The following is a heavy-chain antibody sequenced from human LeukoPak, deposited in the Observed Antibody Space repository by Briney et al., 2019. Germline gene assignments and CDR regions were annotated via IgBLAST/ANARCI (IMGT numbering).Heavy chain of an antibody. J-gene: IGHJ4*02. CDR3: ARGWAAIPD. Sequence: PGGSLRLSCAASGFTFSNYGMHWVRQAPGKGLEWVSYISSGSTTIDYADSVKGRFTISRDNAKNSLYLQMNSLRAEDTAIYYCARGWAAIPDWGQGTLVTVSS. CDR1: GFTFSNYG. V-gene: IGHV3-48*04. CDR2: ISSGSTTI. D-gene: IGHD2-21*02.